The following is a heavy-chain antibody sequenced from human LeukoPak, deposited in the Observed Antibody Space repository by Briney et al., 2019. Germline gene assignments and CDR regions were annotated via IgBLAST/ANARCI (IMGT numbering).Heavy chain of an antibody. CDR1: GGSFSGYY. V-gene: IGHV4-34*01. D-gene: IGHD6-6*01. J-gene: IGHJ5*02. Sequence: KPSETLSLTCAVYGGSFSGYYWSWIRQPPGKGLEWIGEINHSGSTNYNPSLKSRVTISIDTSKNQFSLKLSSVTAADTAVYYCAGGVRGIAARRNNWFDPWGQGTLVTVSS. CDR3: AGGVRGIAARRNNWFDP. CDR2: INHSGST.